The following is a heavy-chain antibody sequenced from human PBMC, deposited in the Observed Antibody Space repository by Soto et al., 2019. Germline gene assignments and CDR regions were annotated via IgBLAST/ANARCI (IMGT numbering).Heavy chain of an antibody. CDR1: GGSISSYY. CDR2: IYYSGST. J-gene: IGHJ4*02. V-gene: IGHV4-59*01. Sequence: PSETLSLTCTVSGGSISSYYWSWIRQPPGKGLEWIGYIYYSGSTNYNPSLKSRVTISVDTSKNQFSLKLSSVTAADTAVYYCARGVATTVDYWGQGTLVTVSS. D-gene: IGHD5-12*01. CDR3: ARGVATTVDY.